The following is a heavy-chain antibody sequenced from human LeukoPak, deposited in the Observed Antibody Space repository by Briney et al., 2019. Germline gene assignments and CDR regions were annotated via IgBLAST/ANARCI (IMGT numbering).Heavy chain of an antibody. CDR1: GGSIRSSYYY. J-gene: IGHJ4*02. Sequence: PSETLSLTCTVSGGSIRSSYYYWGWIRQPPGKGLEWIGSIYDSGSTYYNPSLKSRVTISVDTSKNQFSLKLNSVTAADTAVYYCARDGDTAMVEGGYFDYWGQGTLVTVSS. V-gene: IGHV4-39*02. D-gene: IGHD5-18*01. CDR2: IYDSGST. CDR3: ARDGDTAMVEGGYFDY.